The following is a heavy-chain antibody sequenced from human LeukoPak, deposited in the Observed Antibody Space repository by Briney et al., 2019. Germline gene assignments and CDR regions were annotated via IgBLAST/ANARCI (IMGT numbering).Heavy chain of an antibody. V-gene: IGHV3-7*01. D-gene: IGHD3-10*01. Sequence: GGSLRLSCAASGFTSSSYWMHWVRQAPGKGLEWVANIKQDGIEKKYVDSVKGRFTISRDNAKNSLFLQMNSLRGEDTAVYYCARQFGPRHFDYWGQGTLVTVSS. CDR1: GFTSSSYW. J-gene: IGHJ4*02. CDR2: IKQDGIEK. CDR3: ARQFGPRHFDY.